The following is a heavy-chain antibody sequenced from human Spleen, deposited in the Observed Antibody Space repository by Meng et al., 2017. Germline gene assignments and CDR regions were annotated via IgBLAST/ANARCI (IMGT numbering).Heavy chain of an antibody. CDR1: CGSISYYY. CDR3: ARGPTTRAHYFDY. CDR2: INHTWSP. V-gene: IGHV4-34*01. D-gene: IGHD1-1*01. J-gene: IGHJ4*02. Sequence: VVLHRLCPRMCDPSGVQALTCVVSCGSISYYYWRRSRQPPGKEPGGVGEINHTWSPNYNPSPQSRATITGDTSTNTLSLKLSSLTAADTAVYYCARGPTTRAHYFDYWGQGTLVTVSS.